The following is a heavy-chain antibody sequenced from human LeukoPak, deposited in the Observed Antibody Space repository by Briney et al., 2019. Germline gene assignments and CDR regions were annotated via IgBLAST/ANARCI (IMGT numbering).Heavy chain of an antibody. V-gene: IGHV3-11*01. CDR3: ARASRYGLGWFDP. CDR1: GFTFSDYY. CDR2: ISSSGSTI. Sequence: GGSLRLSCAASGFTFSDYYMSWIRQAPGKGLEWVSYISSSGSTIYYADSVKGRFTISRDNAKKSLYLQMNSLRVDDTAVYYCARASRYGLGWFDPWGQGTLVTVSS. D-gene: IGHD5-18*01. J-gene: IGHJ5*02.